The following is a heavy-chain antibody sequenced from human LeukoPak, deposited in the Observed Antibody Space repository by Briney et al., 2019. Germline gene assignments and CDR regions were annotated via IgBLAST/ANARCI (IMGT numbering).Heavy chain of an antibody. V-gene: IGHV1-69*04. J-gene: IGHJ5*02. CDR2: IIPILGIA. CDR3: ASRVDTAMVTEQPNWFDP. D-gene: IGHD5-18*01. Sequence: SVKVSCKASGGTFSSYAISWVRQAPGQGLEWMGRIIPILGIANYAQKFQGRVTITADKSTSTAYMELSSLRSEDTAVYYCASRVDTAMVTEQPNWFDPWGQGTLVTVSP. CDR1: GGTFSSYA.